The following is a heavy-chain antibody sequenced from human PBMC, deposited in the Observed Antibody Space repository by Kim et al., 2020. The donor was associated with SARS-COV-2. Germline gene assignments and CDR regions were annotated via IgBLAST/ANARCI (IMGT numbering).Heavy chain of an antibody. V-gene: IGHV3-48*03. CDR3: ARARARIAIFGVVPPGFDY. CDR1: GFTFSSYE. CDR2: ISSSGSTI. D-gene: IGHD3-3*01. Sequence: GGSLRLSCAASGFTFSSYEMNWVRQAPGKGLEWVSYISSSGSTIYYADSVKGRFTISRDNAKNSLYLQMNSLRAEDTAVYCCARARARIAIFGVVPPGFDYWGQGTLVTV. J-gene: IGHJ4*02.